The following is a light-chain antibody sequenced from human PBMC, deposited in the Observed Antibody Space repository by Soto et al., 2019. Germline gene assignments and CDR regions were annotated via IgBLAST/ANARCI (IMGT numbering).Light chain of an antibody. CDR3: QQFNNWPLT. Sequence: EIVLTQSPATLSLSPGERATLSCSASQSVSSNYLAWYQQKPGQAPRLLIYGASTRATGIPARFSGSGSGTEFTLTISSLQSEDFAVYYCQQFNNWPLTFGPGTKVDIK. V-gene: IGKV3-15*01. CDR1: QSVSSN. J-gene: IGKJ3*01. CDR2: GAS.